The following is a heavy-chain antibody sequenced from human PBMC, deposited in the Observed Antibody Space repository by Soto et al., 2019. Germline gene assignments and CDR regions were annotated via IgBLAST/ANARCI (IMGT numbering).Heavy chain of an antibody. CDR3: ARRYGASFDY. CDR1: GGSISSYY. Sequence: SETLSLTCTVSGGSISSYYWSWIRQPPGKGLEWIGYIYYSGCTNYNPSLKSRVTISVDTSKNQFSLKLSSVTAADTAVYYCARRYGASFDYWGQGTLVTVS. D-gene: IGHD4-17*01. CDR2: IYYSGCT. V-gene: IGHV4-59*01. J-gene: IGHJ4*02.